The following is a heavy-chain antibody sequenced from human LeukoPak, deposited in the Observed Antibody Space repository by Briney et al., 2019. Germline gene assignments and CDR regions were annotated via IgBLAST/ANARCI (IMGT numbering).Heavy chain of an antibody. CDR2: IRYDGTTK. D-gene: IGHD3-16*01. V-gene: IGHV3-30*02. CDR3: TNLGAREFDGGNFSPHTFDF. Sequence: PGESLRLSCVGSGLSFSRYSIHWVRQAPGKGLEWVTFIRYDGTTKYYADSVKGRFTISRDTSKNTVYLQMNSLRSEDTAMYYCTNLGAREFDGGNFSPHTFDFWGQGTVVSVSS. J-gene: IGHJ3*01. CDR1: GLSFSRYS.